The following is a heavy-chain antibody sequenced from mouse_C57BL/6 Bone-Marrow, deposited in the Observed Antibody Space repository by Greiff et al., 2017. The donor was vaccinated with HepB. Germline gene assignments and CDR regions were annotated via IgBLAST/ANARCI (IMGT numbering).Heavy chain of an antibody. D-gene: IGHD1-3*01. CDR2: IWRGGST. Sequence: VQVVESGPGLVQPSQSLSITCTVSGFSLTSYGVHWVRQSPGKGLEWLGVIWRGGSTDYNAAFMSRLSITKDNSKSQVFFKMNSLQADDTAIYYCAKKYSDYYAMDYWGQGTSVTVSS. CDR1: GFSLTSYG. V-gene: IGHV2-5*01. J-gene: IGHJ4*01. CDR3: AKKYSDYYAMDY.